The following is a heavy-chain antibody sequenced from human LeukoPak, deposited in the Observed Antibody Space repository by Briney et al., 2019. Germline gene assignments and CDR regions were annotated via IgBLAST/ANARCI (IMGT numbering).Heavy chain of an antibody. J-gene: IGHJ4*02. D-gene: IGHD3-10*01. CDR2: ISSNGGTT. CDR1: GLTFSSYA. V-gene: IGHV3-64D*06. CDR3: VKDHGAYYYASGSNFDY. Sequence: GGSLRLSCSASGLTFSSYAMHWVRQAPGKGLEYVSAISSNGGTTYYADSVKGRFTISKDNSKNTLFLQMSSLRAEDTAVYYCVKDHGAYYYASGSNFDYWGQGTLVTVSS.